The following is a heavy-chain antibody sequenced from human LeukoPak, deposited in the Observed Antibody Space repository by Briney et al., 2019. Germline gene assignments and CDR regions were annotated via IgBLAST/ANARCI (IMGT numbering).Heavy chain of an antibody. Sequence: GGSLRLSCAASGFTFSTYSMNWVRQAPGKGLEWVSYVSRSGSTIYYADSVKGRFTISRDNAKNSLYLRMNSLREEDTAVYYCARSDSSGYYYFDYWGQGTLVTVSS. CDR3: ARSDSSGYYYFDY. D-gene: IGHD3-22*01. CDR2: VSRSGSTI. V-gene: IGHV3-48*02. J-gene: IGHJ4*02. CDR1: GFTFSTYS.